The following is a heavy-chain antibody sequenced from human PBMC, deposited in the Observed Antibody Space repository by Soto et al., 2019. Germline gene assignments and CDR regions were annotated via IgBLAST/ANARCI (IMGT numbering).Heavy chain of an antibody. J-gene: IGHJ4*02. D-gene: IGHD1-26*01. V-gene: IGHV1-3*01. CDR3: ARGFRKWEPRVGVDY. CDR2: INGGNGDT. Sequence: QVQLVQSGAEVKKPGASVKVSCKASGYTFTSYTMHWVRQAPGQRLEWMGWINGGNGDTNYSQMFQGRVTISRDTSANTASMELTSLRSEDTAVYYCARGFRKWEPRVGVDYRGQGTLVTVSS. CDR1: GYTFTSYT.